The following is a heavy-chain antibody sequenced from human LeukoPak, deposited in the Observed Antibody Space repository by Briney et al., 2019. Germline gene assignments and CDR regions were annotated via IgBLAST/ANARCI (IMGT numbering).Heavy chain of an antibody. D-gene: IGHD3-3*01. J-gene: IGHJ4*02. CDR1: GGSISSSSYY. Sequence: SETLSLTCTVSGGSISSSSYYWGWIRQPPGKGLEWIGSIYYSGSTYYSPSLKSRVTISVDTSKNQFSLKLSSVTAADTAVYYCARGDYDFWSGLPGSPSDYWGQGTLVTVSS. CDR2: IYYSGST. CDR3: ARGDYDFWSGLPGSPSDY. V-gene: IGHV4-39*01.